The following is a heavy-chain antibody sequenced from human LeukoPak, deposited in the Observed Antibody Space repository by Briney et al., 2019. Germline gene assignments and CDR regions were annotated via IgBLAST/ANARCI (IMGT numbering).Heavy chain of an antibody. V-gene: IGHV3-7*01. CDR3: AKDSIVWFGENWPLDY. CDR2: IKQDGSEK. D-gene: IGHD3-10*01. J-gene: IGHJ4*02. CDR1: GFTFSSYW. Sequence: GGSLRLSCAASGFTFSSYWMSWVRQAPGKGLEWVANIKQDGSEKYYVDSVKGRFTISRDNSKNTLYLQMNSLRAEDTAVYYCAKDSIVWFGENWPLDYWGQGTLVTVSS.